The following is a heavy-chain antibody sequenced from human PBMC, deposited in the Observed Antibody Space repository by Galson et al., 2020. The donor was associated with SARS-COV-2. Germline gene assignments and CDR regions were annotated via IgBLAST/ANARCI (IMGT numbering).Heavy chain of an antibody. CDR2: ISSSSSYI. Sequence: GGSLRLSCAASGFTFSSYSMNWVRQAPGKGLEWVSSISSSSSYIYYADSVKGRFTISRDNAKNSLYLQMNSLRAEDTAVYYCARDAGSSSGWPLFRGDFDYWGQGTLVTVSS. CDR3: ARDAGSSSGWPLFRGDFDY. D-gene: IGHD6-6*01. CDR1: GFTFSSYS. V-gene: IGHV3-21*01. J-gene: IGHJ4*02.